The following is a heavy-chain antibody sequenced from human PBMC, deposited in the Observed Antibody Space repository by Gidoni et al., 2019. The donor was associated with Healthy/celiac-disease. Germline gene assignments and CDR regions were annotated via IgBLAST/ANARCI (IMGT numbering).Heavy chain of an antibody. D-gene: IGHD4-4*01. V-gene: IGHV3-30-3*01. CDR2: ISYDGSNK. J-gene: IGHJ2*01. Sequence: QVQLVAYGGGVVQPWSSLRLSCASSGFTFRSYAMHWVRQAPGTGLEWVAVISYDGSNKYYADSVKGRFNISRDNSKNTLYLQMNSLRAEDTAVYYCARAAEMATVRDWYFDLWGRGTLVTVSS. CDR1: GFTFRSYA. CDR3: ARAAEMATVRDWYFDL.